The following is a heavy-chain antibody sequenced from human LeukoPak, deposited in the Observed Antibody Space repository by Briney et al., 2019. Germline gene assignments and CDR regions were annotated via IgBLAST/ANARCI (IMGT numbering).Heavy chain of an antibody. Sequence: PSETLSLTCTVYGGSISSYYWSWIRQPPGRGLEWIGCIHYSGSTNYNPSLKSRVTISVDTSKNQFSLKLSSVTAADTAVYYCARVRDGSSYFYDLDYWGQGTLVTVSS. CDR3: ARVRDGSSYFYDLDY. CDR1: GGSISSYY. V-gene: IGHV4-59*01. D-gene: IGHD3-3*01. CDR2: IHYSGST. J-gene: IGHJ4*02.